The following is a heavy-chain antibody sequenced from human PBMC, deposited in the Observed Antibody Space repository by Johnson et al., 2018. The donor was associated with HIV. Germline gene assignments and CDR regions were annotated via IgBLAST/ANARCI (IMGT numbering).Heavy chain of an antibody. CDR3: AKDGSGTYPNAFDI. V-gene: IGHV3-48*03. J-gene: IGHJ3*02. D-gene: IGHD1-26*01. CDR2: ISSSGSTI. Sequence: VQLLESGGGLVQPGGSLRLSCAASGFTFSSYEMNWVRQAPGKGLEWVSYISSSGSTIYYADSVKGRFAISRDDSKNTLFLQMNSLRAEDTAIYYCAKDGSGTYPNAFDIWGQGTMVTVSS. CDR1: GFTFSSYE.